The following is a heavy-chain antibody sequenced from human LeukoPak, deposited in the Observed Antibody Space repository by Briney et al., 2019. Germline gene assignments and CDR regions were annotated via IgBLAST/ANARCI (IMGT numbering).Heavy chain of an antibody. Sequence: SETLSLTCAVYGGSFSGYYWSWIRQPPGKGLKWIGEINHRGSTNYNPSLKSRVTISVDTSKNQFSLKLSSVTAADTAVYYCARARIMITFGGVIVIGPSDYWGQGTLVTVSS. J-gene: IGHJ4*02. V-gene: IGHV4-34*01. D-gene: IGHD3-16*02. CDR3: ARARIMITFGGVIVIGPSDY. CDR2: INHRGST. CDR1: GGSFSGYY.